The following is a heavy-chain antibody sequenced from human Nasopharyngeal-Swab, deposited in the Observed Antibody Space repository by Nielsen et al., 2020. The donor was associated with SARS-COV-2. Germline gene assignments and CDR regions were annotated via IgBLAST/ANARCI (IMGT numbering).Heavy chain of an antibody. V-gene: IGHV1-46*01. CDR3: ARDPKVGAPWYYYYGMDV. CDR2: INPSGGST. J-gene: IGHJ6*02. CDR1: VYTFTSYY. D-gene: IGHD1-26*01. Sequence: ASVKVSCKASVYTFTSYYMHWVRQAPGQGLEWMGIINPSGGSTSYAQKFQGRVTMTRDTSTSTVYMELSSLRSEDTAVYYCARDPKVGAPWYYYYGMDVWGQGTTVTVSS.